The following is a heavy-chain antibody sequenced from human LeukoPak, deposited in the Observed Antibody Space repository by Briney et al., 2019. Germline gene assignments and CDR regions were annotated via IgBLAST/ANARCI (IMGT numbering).Heavy chain of an antibody. V-gene: IGHV3-66*01. CDR3: AREMHYYDSSGEFQH. J-gene: IGHJ1*01. Sequence: GGSLRLSCAASGFTVSSNYMSWVRQAPGKGLEWVSVIYSGGSTYYADSVKGRFTISRDNPKNTLYLQMNSLRAEDTAVYYCAREMHYYDSSGEFQHWGQGTLVTVSS. D-gene: IGHD3-22*01. CDR2: IYSGGST. CDR1: GFTVSSNY.